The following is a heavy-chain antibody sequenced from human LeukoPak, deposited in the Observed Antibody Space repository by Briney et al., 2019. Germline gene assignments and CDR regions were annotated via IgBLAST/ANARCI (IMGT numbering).Heavy chain of an antibody. J-gene: IGHJ4*02. CDR1: GYSFTSYW. CDR3: ARPSSRSDY. Sequence: GESLQISCKGSGYSFTSYWIGWGRQLPGKGLEWMGIIYPGDSDTRYSPSFQGQVTISADKPISTAYLQWSSLKASDTAMYYCARPSSRSDYWGQGTLVTVSS. CDR2: IYPGDSDT. V-gene: IGHV5-51*01.